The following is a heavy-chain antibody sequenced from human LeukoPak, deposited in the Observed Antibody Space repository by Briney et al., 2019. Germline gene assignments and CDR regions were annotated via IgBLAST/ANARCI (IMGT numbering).Heavy chain of an antibody. CDR2: IYYSGNT. D-gene: IGHD2-2*01. J-gene: IGHJ6*02. Sequence: PSETLSLTCIVSGGSISSTTYYWGWIRQPPGKRLEWIGSIYYSGNTYYNPSLKSRVTISVDTSKNQFSLKLSSVTAADTAVYYCARSSPGRMDVWGQGTTVTVSS. CDR1: GGSISSTTYY. CDR3: ARSSPGRMDV. V-gene: IGHV4-39*01.